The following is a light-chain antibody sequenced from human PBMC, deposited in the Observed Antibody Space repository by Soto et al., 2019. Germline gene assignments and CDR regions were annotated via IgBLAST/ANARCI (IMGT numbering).Light chain of an antibody. Sequence: DIQMTQSPSSLSASVGDRVTITCRASQSISNFLNWYQQRQGQVPKLLIYAASTLHTGVPSRFSGSGSRTDFTLTITSLQPEDFTTYYCQQSHSTPPTFGQGTKV. CDR1: QSISNF. CDR2: AAS. V-gene: IGKV1-39*01. CDR3: QQSHSTPPT. J-gene: IGKJ1*01.